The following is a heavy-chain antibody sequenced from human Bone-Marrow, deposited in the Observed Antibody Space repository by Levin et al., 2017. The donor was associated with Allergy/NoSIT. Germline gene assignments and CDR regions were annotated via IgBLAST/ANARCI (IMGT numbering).Heavy chain of an antibody. Sequence: SQTLSLTCAVYGGSFSGYYWSWIRQPPGKGLEWIGEINHSGSTNYNPSLKSRVTISVDTSKNQFSLKLSSVTAADTAVYYCASGRPIRWYFDLWGRGTLVTVSS. CDR1: GGSFSGYY. D-gene: IGHD6-25*01. CDR3: ASGRPIRWYFDL. CDR2: INHSGST. J-gene: IGHJ2*01. V-gene: IGHV4-34*01.